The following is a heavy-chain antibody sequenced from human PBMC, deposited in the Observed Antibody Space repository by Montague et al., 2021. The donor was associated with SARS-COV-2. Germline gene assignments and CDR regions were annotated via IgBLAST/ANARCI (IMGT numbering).Heavy chain of an antibody. J-gene: IGHJ4*02. Sequence: SETLSLICDVYGGSFSRYFWSWIRQPPGRGPELIGHISPTGSTRYNPSLDSRVTISLDTSKSRLSLELTSVTVADTPIYFCVGAPNEYYFDYWGQGTPVSVSS. CDR3: VGAPNEYYFDY. CDR2: ISPTGST. V-gene: IGHV4-34*01. D-gene: IGHD3-16*01. CDR1: GGSFSRYF.